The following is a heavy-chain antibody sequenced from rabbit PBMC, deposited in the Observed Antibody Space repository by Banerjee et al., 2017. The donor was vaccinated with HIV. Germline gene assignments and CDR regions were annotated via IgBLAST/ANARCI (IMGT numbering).Heavy chain of an antibody. CDR3: ARDLAGVIGWNFSL. V-gene: IGHV1S45*01. D-gene: IGHD4-1*01. Sequence: QEQLEESGGGLVKPGGTLTLTCKASEFDLSSNVMCWVRQAPGKGLEWIGCIHTSSGNTVYASWAKGRFTISKTSSTTVTLQMTSLTAADTATYFCARDLAGVIGWNFSLWGQGTLVTVS. CDR1: EFDLSSNV. J-gene: IGHJ4*01. CDR2: IHTSSGNT.